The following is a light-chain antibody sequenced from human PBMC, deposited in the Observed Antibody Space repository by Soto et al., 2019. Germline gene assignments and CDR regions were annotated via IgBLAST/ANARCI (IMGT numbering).Light chain of an antibody. Sequence: DIQMTQSPSTLSASVGDRVTITCRASQIISRWLAWYQQKPGKAPKLLIYDASSLESGVPSRCIGSGSGTEFTLTISRLQPDDFATYYCQQYSSYSPWTFGQGTKV. J-gene: IGKJ1*01. CDR3: QQYSSYSPWT. CDR1: QIISRW. CDR2: DAS. V-gene: IGKV1-5*01.